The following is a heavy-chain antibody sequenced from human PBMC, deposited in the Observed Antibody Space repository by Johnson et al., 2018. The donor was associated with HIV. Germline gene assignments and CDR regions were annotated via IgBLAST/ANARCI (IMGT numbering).Heavy chain of an antibody. J-gene: IGHJ3*02. Sequence: QVQLVESGGSVVQPGRSLRLSCAASGFTFSGYAINWVRQAPGKGLEWVAVISYDGSNKYYADSVKGRFTISRDNSKNTLYLQMNSLRAEDTAVYYCAKETPSSGGTFDIWGQGTMVTVSS. CDR1: GFTFSGYA. CDR2: ISYDGSNK. D-gene: IGHD6-25*01. V-gene: IGHV3-30-3*01. CDR3: AKETPSSGGTFDI.